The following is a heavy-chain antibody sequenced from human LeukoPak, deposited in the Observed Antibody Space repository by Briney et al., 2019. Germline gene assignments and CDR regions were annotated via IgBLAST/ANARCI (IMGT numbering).Heavy chain of an antibody. J-gene: IGHJ4*02. Sequence: GESLKISCKGSGYAFINYWIGWVRQMPGKGLEWMGIIYPSDSDPRYSPSFRGQVTISADKSISTAYLQLSSLKASDTAMYYCASHDYGDYGTFKYWGQGTLVTVSS. CDR2: IYPSDSDP. CDR3: ASHDYGDYGTFKY. V-gene: IGHV5-51*01. D-gene: IGHD4-17*01. CDR1: GYAFINYW.